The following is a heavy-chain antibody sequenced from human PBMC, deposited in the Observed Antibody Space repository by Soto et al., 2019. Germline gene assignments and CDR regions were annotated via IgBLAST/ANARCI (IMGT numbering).Heavy chain of an antibody. V-gene: IGHV1-2*02. CDR3: ARDGLVTSGMDV. J-gene: IGHJ6*02. CDR1: GYSFSVYH. Sequence: ASVKVSCKASGYSFSVYHMHWVRQAPGQGLEWMGWINPNSGGTKYAQKFQGRVTMTRDTSISTAYMELSRLRSDDTAVYYCARDGLVTSGMDVWGRGTTVTVSS. CDR2: INPNSGGT. D-gene: IGHD2-21*02.